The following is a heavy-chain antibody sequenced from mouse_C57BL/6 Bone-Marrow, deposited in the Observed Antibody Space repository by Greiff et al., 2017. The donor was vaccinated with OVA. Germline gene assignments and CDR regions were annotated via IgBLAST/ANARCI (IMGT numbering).Heavy chain of an antibody. V-gene: IGHV10-1*01. CDR2: IRSKSNNYAT. CDR3: VRGYYGNLWYFDV. D-gene: IGHD2-1*01. J-gene: IGHJ1*03. CDR1: GFSFNTYA. Sequence: EVKLMESGGGLVQPKGSLKLSCAASGFSFNTYAMNWVRQAPGKGLEWVARIRSKSNNYATYYADSVKDRFTISRDDSESMLYLQMNNLKTEDTAMYYCVRGYYGNLWYFDVWGTGTTVTVSS.